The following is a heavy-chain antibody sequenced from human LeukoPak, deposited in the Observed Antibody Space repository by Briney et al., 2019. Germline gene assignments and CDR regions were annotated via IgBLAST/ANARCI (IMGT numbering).Heavy chain of an antibody. CDR1: GGSINNYY. D-gene: IGHD3-3*01. CDR3: ARLNDFWSGYPNYYYGMDV. CDR2: INHSGST. Sequence: SETLSLTCSVSGGSINNYYWSWIRQPPGKGLEWIGEINHSGSTNYNPSLKSRVTISVDTSKNQFSLKLSSVTAADTAVYYCARLNDFWSGYPNYYYGMDVWGQGTTVTVSS. J-gene: IGHJ6*02. V-gene: IGHV4-34*01.